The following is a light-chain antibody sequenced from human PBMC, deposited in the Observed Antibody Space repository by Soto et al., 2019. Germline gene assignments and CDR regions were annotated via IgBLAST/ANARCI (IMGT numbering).Light chain of an antibody. CDR3: QQSYSILIT. Sequence: DMQMTQSPSSLSASVGDRVTITCRASQSISNYLNWYQQKPGKAPRLLISAASSLQSGVPSRFSGGGSGTDFTLTISSLQPEDFATYYCQQSYSILITFGQGTRLEIK. J-gene: IGKJ5*01. CDR1: QSISNY. CDR2: AAS. V-gene: IGKV1-39*01.